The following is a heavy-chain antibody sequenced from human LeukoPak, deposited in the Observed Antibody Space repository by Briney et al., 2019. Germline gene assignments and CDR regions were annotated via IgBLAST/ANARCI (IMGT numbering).Heavy chain of an antibody. CDR2: INSDGSRT. J-gene: IGHJ4*02. CDR3: ARLSNGAFFDY. CDR1: GFTLSIYW. Sequence: GGSPRLSCAASGFTLSIYWMHWVRQAPGKGLVWVSRINSDGSRTTYADSVKGRFTISRDNAKNTLYLQMNSLRAEDTAVYYCARLSNGAFFDYWGQGTLVTVSS. D-gene: IGHD6-19*01. V-gene: IGHV3-74*01.